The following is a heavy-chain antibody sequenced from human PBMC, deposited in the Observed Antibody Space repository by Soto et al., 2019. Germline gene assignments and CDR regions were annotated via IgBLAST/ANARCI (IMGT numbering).Heavy chain of an antibody. D-gene: IGHD3-22*01. CDR3: ARDQLYYYDSFGRPLYGLDI. CDR2: INHSGST. J-gene: IGHJ3*02. Sequence: SETLSLTCAVYGGSFSGYYWSGIRQPPGKGLEWIGEINHSGSTNYNPSLKSRVTISVDTSKNQFSLKLSSVTAADTAVYFCARDQLYYYDSFGRPLYGLDIWGQGTMVTVSS. V-gene: IGHV4-34*01. CDR1: GGSFSGYY.